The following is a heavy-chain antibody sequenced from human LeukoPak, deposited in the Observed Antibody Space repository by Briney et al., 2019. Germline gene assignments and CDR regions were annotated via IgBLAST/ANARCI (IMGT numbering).Heavy chain of an antibody. J-gene: IGHJ5*02. D-gene: IGHD1-7*01. V-gene: IGHV4-38-2*02. CDR3: ARVNWNYVSWFDP. Sequence: SETLSLTCTVSGYSVSSGYYWGWIRQPPGKGLEWIGSIYHSGSTYYNPSLKSRVTISVDTSKNQFSLKLSSVTAADTAVYYCARVNWNYVSWFDPWGQGTLVTVSS. CDR2: IYHSGST. CDR1: GYSVSSGYY.